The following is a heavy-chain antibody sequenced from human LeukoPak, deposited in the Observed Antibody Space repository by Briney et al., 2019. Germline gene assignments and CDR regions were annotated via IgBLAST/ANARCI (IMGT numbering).Heavy chain of an antibody. CDR3: GRRGREEYDFWSGYYTLDYYYYYYMDV. CDR1: GGTFSSYA. CDR2: IIPIFGTA. Sequence: ASVKVSCKASGGTFSSYAISWVRQAPGQGLEWMGGIIPIFGTANYAQKFQGRVTITADESTSTAYMELSSLRSDDTAVYYCGRRGREEYDFWSGYYTLDYYYYYYMDVWGKGTTVTVSS. V-gene: IGHV1-69*13. J-gene: IGHJ6*03. D-gene: IGHD3-3*01.